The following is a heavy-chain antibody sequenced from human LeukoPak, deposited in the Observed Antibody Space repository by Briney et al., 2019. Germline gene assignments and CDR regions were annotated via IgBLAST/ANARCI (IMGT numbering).Heavy chain of an antibody. J-gene: IGHJ4*02. CDR3: ARAVGATLNFDY. V-gene: IGHV1-69*01. CDR2: IIPIFGTA. Sequence: SVKVSCKASGGTFSSYAISWVRQAPGQGLEWMGGIIPIFGTANYAQKFQGRVTITADESTSTAYMELSSLKSEDTAVYYCARAVGATLNFDYWGQGTLVTVSS. CDR1: GGTFSSYA. D-gene: IGHD1-26*01.